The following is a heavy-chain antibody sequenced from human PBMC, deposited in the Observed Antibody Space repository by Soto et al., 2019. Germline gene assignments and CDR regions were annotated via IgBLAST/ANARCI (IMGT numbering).Heavy chain of an antibody. CDR3: ARESEDLTSNFDY. CDR2: ISSTTNYI. J-gene: IGHJ4*02. Sequence: VGSLSLSCAASGFTFTRYSMSWVRQAPGKGLEWVSSISSTTNYIYYGDSIKGRFTISRDNAKNSLYLEMNSLRAEDTAVYYCARESEDLTSNFDYWGQGTLVTVSS. V-gene: IGHV3-21*06. CDR1: GFTFTRYS.